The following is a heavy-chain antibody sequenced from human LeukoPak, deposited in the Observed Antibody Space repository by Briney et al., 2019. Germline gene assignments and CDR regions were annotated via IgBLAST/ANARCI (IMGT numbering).Heavy chain of an antibody. J-gene: IGHJ4*02. CDR3: ARAPSSGWSYYFDY. D-gene: IGHD6-19*01. CDR2: ISGSGGST. CDR1: GFTFSSYA. Sequence: GGSLRLSCAASGFTFSSYAMSWVRQAPGKGLEWVSAISGSGGSTYYADSVKGRFTISRDNSKNTLYLQMNSLRAEDTAVYYCARAPSSGWSYYFDYWGQGTLVTVSS. V-gene: IGHV3-23*01.